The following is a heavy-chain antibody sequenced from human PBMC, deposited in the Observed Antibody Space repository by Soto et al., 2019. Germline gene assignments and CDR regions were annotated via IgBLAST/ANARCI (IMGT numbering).Heavy chain of an antibody. CDR1: GYNFDTYC. D-gene: IGHD5-18*01. CDR2: IYPGDFDT. CDR3: ARLLGYSFGHQEFFDY. J-gene: IGHJ4*02. V-gene: IGHV5-51*01. Sequence: PGESVKISCTASGYNFDTYCIGWVRQMPGKGLEWMGIIYPGDFDTRYSQSFQGHFAMSVDKSINTAYLQWNSLETSDTAMFYCARLLGYSFGHQEFFDYWGQGTTLTVSS.